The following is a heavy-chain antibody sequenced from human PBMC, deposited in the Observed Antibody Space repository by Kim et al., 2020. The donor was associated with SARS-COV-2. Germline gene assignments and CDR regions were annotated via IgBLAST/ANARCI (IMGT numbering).Heavy chain of an antibody. CDR2: INAGNGNT. V-gene: IGHV1-3*01. CDR3: ARGDRRGIYCSGGSYYPDY. CDR1: GYTFTSYA. Sequence: ASVKVSCKASGYTFTSYAMHWVRQAPGQRLEWMGWINAGNGNTKYSQKFQGRVTITRDTSASTAYMELSSLRSEDTAVYYCARGDRRGIYCSGGSYYPDYWGQGTLVTVSS. D-gene: IGHD2-15*01. J-gene: IGHJ4*02.